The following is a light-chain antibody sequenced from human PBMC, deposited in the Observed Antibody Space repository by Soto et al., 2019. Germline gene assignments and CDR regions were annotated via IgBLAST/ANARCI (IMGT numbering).Light chain of an antibody. CDR3: QHYNTYPWT. J-gene: IGKJ1*01. CDR1: QSIRRW. Sequence: DVQMTQSPSTLLASVGDRVTFTCRASQSIRRWLAWYQQKPGEAPKLLIYDVSNLESGVPSRFSGSGSGTEFTLTISSLQPDDFATYYCQHYNTYPWTLGQGTKVDIK. V-gene: IGKV1-5*01. CDR2: DVS.